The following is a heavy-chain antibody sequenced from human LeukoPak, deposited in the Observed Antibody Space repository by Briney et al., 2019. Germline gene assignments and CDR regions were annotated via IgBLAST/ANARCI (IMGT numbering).Heavy chain of an antibody. Sequence: GGSLRLSCAASGFTFSNYSMNWVRQAPGKGLEWVSYIRGSDNTIYYADSVKGRFTISRDNSKNTLYLQMSSLRAEDTAVYYCARYCTGSICYAGVDYWGQGTLVPVSS. CDR2: IRGSDNTI. V-gene: IGHV3-48*01. J-gene: IGHJ4*02. D-gene: IGHD2-8*02. CDR3: ARYCTGSICYAGVDY. CDR1: GFTFSNYS.